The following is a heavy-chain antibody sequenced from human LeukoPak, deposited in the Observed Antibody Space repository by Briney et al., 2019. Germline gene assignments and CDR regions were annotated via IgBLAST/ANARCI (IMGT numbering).Heavy chain of an antibody. V-gene: IGHV3-74*01. CDR1: GFTFSSYW. D-gene: IGHD3-22*01. Sequence: PGGSLRLSCAASGFTFSSYWMHWVRQAPGKGLVWVSHINSDGSSTSYADSVKGRLTISRDNAKNTLYLQMNSLRAEDTAVYYCARPLDSSGYSYWGQGTLVTVSS. CDR3: ARPLDSSGYSY. CDR2: INSDGSST. J-gene: IGHJ4*02.